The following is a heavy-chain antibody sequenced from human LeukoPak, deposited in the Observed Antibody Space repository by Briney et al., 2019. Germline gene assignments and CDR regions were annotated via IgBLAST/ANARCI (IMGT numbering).Heavy chain of an antibody. V-gene: IGHV4-59*01. J-gene: IGHJ5*02. CDR3: ARGCSAGTPHNWFDP. Sequence: NPSETLSLTCTVSGGSISGYYWSWIRQPPGQGLEWIGYIYYSGSTNYNPSLKSRVTISVDTSKNQFSLKLSSVTAADTAVYYCARGCSAGTPHNWFDPWGQGTLVTVSS. CDR1: GGSISGYY. D-gene: IGHD6-13*01. CDR2: IYYSGST.